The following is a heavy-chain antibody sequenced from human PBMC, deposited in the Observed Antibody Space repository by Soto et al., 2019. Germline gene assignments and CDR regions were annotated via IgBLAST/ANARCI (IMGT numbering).Heavy chain of an antibody. V-gene: IGHV4-59*01. Sequence: PSETLSLTCTVSAASITSYSWSWVRQTPGKGLEWIGYISYSGGTNYNPSLNSRVTISTHTSNNQFSLRLNSVTAEDTAVYYCARAISIYGVVTYRLDVWGQGTTVTVSS. J-gene: IGHJ6*02. CDR3: ARAISIYGVVTYRLDV. CDR2: ISYSGGT. CDR1: AASITSYS. D-gene: IGHD3-3*01.